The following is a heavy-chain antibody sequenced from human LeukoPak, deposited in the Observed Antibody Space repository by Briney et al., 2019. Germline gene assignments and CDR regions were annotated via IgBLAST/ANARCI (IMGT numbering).Heavy chain of an antibody. J-gene: IGHJ4*02. CDR2: ISYDGSNK. CDR3: ARDYSRGGFDY. V-gene: IGHV3-30*03. D-gene: IGHD2-15*01. Sequence: GGSLRLSCAASGFTFSSYGMHWVRQAPGKGLEWVAVISYDGSNKYYADSVKGRFTISRDNSKNTLYLQMNSLRAEDTAVYYCARDYSRGGFDYWGQGTLVTVSS. CDR1: GFTFSSYG.